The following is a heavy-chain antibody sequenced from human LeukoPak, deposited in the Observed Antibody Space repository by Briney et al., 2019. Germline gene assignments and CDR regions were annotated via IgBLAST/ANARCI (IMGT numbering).Heavy chain of an antibody. D-gene: IGHD3-3*01. CDR3: ARASSGYDFWSGYYPSYYYYYMDV. CDR2: IIPIFGTA. Sequence: SVKVSCKXSGGTFSSYAISWVRQAPGQGLEWMGGIIPIFGTANYSQKFQGRVTITTDESTSTAYMELSSLRSEDTAVYYCARASSGYDFWSGYYPSYYYYYMDVWGKGTTVTVSS. V-gene: IGHV1-69*05. CDR1: GGTFSSYA. J-gene: IGHJ6*03.